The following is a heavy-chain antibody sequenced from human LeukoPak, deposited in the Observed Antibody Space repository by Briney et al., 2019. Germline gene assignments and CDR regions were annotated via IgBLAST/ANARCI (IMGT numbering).Heavy chain of an antibody. Sequence: PSETLSLTCTVSGGSISSGGYYWSWIRQPPGKGLEWIGHIYHSGSTYYNPSLKSRVTISVDRSKNQFSLKLSSVTAADTAVYYCARDRKSCNPGSTSCYWEAFDIWGQGTMVTVPS. CDR1: GGSISSGGYY. D-gene: IGHD2-2*01. J-gene: IGHJ3*02. CDR2: IYHSGST. CDR3: ARDRKSCNPGSTSCYWEAFDI. V-gene: IGHV4-30-2*01.